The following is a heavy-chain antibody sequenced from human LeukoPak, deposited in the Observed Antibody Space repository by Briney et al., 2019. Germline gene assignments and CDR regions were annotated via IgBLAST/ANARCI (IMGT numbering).Heavy chain of an antibody. V-gene: IGHV4-38-2*02. CDR2: IYHSGSP. D-gene: IGHD6-19*01. Sequence: SETLSLTCTVSGYSISSGYYWGWIRQPPGKGLEWIGSIYHSGSPYYNPSLKSRVTISVDTSKNHFSLKLRSVTAADTAVYYCARSQARLSWFDPWGQGILVTVSS. CDR1: GYSISSGYY. J-gene: IGHJ5*02. CDR3: ARSQARLSWFDP.